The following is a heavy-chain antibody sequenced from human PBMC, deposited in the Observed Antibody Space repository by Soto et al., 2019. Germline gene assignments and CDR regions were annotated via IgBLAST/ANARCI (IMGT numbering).Heavy chain of an antibody. Sequence: PSETLSLTCTVSGGSISSYYWSWIRQPPGKELEWIGYIYYSGSTNYNPSLKSRVTISVDTSKNQFSLKLSFVTAADTAVYYCVRDCLYCSSTSCYGLDYYYGMDVWGQGTTVTVSS. J-gene: IGHJ6*02. D-gene: IGHD2-2*01. CDR2: IYYSGST. CDR1: GGSISSYY. CDR3: VRDCLYCSSTSCYGLDYYYGMDV. V-gene: IGHV4-59*01.